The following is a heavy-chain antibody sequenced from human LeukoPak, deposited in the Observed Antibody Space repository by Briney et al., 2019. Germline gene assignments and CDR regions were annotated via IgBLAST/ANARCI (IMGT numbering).Heavy chain of an antibody. V-gene: IGHV1-18*01. CDR1: GGTFSSYA. J-gene: IGHJ4*02. Sequence: ASVKVSCEASGGTFSSYAISWVRQAPGQGLEWMGWISAYNGNTNYAQKLQGRVTMTTDTSTSTAYMELRSLRSDDTAVYYCALSKRNYPAYWGQGTLVTVSS. CDR2: ISAYNGNT. CDR3: ALSKRNYPAY. D-gene: IGHD5-24*01.